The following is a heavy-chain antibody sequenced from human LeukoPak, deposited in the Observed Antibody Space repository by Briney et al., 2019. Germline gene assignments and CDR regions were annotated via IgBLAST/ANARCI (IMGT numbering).Heavy chain of an antibody. D-gene: IGHD6-13*01. CDR2: ISWNSGSI. V-gene: IGHV3-9*01. CDR3: AKVRGLSAAAGTDY. J-gene: IGHJ4*02. CDR1: GFTFDDYA. Sequence: GRSLRLSCAASGFTFDDYAMHWVRQAPGKGLEWVSGISWNSGSIGYADSVKGRFTISRDNAKNSLYLQMNSLRAEDTAVYYCAKVRGLSAAAGTDYWGQGTLVTVSS.